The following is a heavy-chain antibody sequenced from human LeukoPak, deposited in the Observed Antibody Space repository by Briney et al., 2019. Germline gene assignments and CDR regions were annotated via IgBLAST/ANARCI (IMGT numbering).Heavy chain of an antibody. J-gene: IGHJ4*02. V-gene: IGHV3-15*01. D-gene: IGHD2-15*01. CDR1: GFTFSNAW. CDR3: TTYVCSGGSGYYFDY. Sequence: GGSLRLSCAASGFTFSNAWMSWVRQAPGKGLEWVGRIKSTPDGGTTDYAAPVKGRFTISRDDSENILYLQMNSLKTEDTAVYYCTTYVCSGGSGYYFDYWAREPWSPSPQ. CDR2: IKSTPDGGTT.